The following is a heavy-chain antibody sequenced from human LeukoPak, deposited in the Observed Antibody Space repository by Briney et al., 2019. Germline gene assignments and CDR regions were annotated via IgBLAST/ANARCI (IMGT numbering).Heavy chain of an antibody. V-gene: IGHV3-66*02. Sequence: GGSLRLSCAACGFTVSSNYMSWVRQAPGKGLEWVSVIYSGGSTYYADSVKGRFTISRDNSKNTLYLQMNSLRAEDTAVYYCARGPSAQQLVYWGQGTLVTVSS. CDR1: GFTVSSNY. D-gene: IGHD6-13*01. CDR3: ARGPSAQQLVY. CDR2: IYSGGST. J-gene: IGHJ4*02.